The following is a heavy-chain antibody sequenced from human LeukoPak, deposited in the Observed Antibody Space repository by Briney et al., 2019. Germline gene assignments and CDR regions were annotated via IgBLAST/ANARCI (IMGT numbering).Heavy chain of an antibody. J-gene: IGHJ4*02. D-gene: IGHD1-26*01. V-gene: IGHV3-15*01. Sequence: PGGSLRLSCAASGFTFSDAWMSWVRQAPGKGLEWVGRIKSKTDGGTTDYAAPVKGRSTISRDDSKNTLYLQMNSLKTEDTAVYYCTTILVWELLIDYWGQGTLVTVSS. CDR1: GFTFSDAW. CDR2: IKSKTDGGTT. CDR3: TTILVWELLIDY.